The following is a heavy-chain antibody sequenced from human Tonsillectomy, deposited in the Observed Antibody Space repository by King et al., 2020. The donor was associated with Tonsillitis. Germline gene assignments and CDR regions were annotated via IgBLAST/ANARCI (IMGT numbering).Heavy chain of an antibody. CDR1: GFTFSTFS. D-gene: IGHD1-26*01. CDR2: IRGSSAYI. J-gene: IGHJ4*02. CDR3: ARDLGRLSGSYFDY. Sequence: VQLVESGGGLFKPGGSLRLSCAASGFTFSTFSMNWVRQAPGRGREWVSFIRGSSAYIEYADSVKGRFTVSRDNAKNSLFLQMNSLRAEDTAIYYCARDLGRLSGSYFDYWGQGTPVTVSS. V-gene: IGHV3-21*01.